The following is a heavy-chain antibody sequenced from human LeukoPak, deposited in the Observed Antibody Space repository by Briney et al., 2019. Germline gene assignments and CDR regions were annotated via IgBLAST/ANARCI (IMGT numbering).Heavy chain of an antibody. CDR2: IYYSGST. Sequence: SETLSLTCTVSGGSISSGGYYWSWIRQHPGNGLEWIGYIYYSGSTYYNPSLKSRVTISVDTSKNQFSLKLSSVTAADTAVYYCARGIGTSYYYGSGSTSSYDYWGQGTLVTVSS. D-gene: IGHD3-10*01. CDR3: ARGIGTSYYYGSGSTSSYDY. CDR1: GGSISSGGYY. J-gene: IGHJ4*02. V-gene: IGHV4-31*03.